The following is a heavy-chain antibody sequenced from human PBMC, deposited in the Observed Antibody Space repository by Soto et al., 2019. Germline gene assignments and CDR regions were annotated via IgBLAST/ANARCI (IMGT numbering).Heavy chain of an antibody. CDR1: GYTFTSYG. V-gene: IGHV1-18*01. CDR3: AREGSLVYPPWYFDL. J-gene: IGHJ2*01. D-gene: IGHD1-20*01. Sequence: QVQLVQSGAEVKKPGASVKVSCKACGYTFTSYGISWVRQAPGQGLEWMGWISAYNGNTNYAQKLQGRVTMTTDTSTSTAYMELRSLRPDDTAVYYCAREGSLVYPPWYFDLWGRGTLVTVSS. CDR2: ISAYNGNT.